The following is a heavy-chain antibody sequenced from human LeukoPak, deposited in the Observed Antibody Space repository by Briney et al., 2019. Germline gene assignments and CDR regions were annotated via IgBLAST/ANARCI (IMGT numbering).Heavy chain of an antibody. CDR2: INPNSGGT. CDR3: ARSRPASDIVVVVAATRWFDP. D-gene: IGHD2-15*01. CDR1: GYTFTGYY. V-gene: IGHV1-2*06. J-gene: IGHJ5*02. Sequence: ASVKVSCKASGYTFTGYYMHWVRQAPGQGHEWMGRINPNSGGTNYAQKFQGRVTMTRDTSISTAYMELSRLRSDDTAVYYCARSRPASDIVVVVAATRWFDPWGQGTLVTVSS.